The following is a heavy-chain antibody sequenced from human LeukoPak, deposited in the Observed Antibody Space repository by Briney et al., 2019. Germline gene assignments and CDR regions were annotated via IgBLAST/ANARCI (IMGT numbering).Heavy chain of an antibody. CDR1: GFTFSYYW. CDR3: TTDQEDFDY. CDR2: VNSDGTRT. J-gene: IGHJ4*02. Sequence: GGSLRLSCAGSGFTFSYYWMHWVRQAPGKGLVWVSRVNSDGTRTSYADSVKGRFTISRDNAKNTLYLQMNSLKTEDTAVYYCTTDQEDFDYWGQGTLVTVSS. V-gene: IGHV3-74*01.